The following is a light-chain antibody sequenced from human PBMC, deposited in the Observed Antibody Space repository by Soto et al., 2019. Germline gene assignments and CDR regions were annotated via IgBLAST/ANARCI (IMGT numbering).Light chain of an antibody. J-gene: IGLJ1*01. Sequence: QSVLTQPASVSGSPGQSITISCTGTNNDVGGYNYVSWYQQHPGKAPKLMIYDVIHRPSGVSNRFSGSKSGNTASLTISGLQAEDEADYYCSSYTSSTTLVFGTGTKVTVL. CDR3: SSYTSSTTLV. CDR2: DVI. V-gene: IGLV2-14*01. CDR1: NNDVGGYNY.